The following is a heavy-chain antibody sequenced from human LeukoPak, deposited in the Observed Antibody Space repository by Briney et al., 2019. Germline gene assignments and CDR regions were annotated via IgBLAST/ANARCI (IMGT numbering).Heavy chain of an antibody. CDR1: GFTFSDYY. CDR3: ARGGSSWTLDS. J-gene: IGHJ4*02. Sequence: TGGSLRLSCAASGFTFSDYYMSWIRQAPGKGLEWVSYISSSSSTYTKYAESVKGRLTISRDNAKNSLYLQMNSLRAEDTAVYCCARGGSSWTLDSWGQGALVTVSA. CDR2: ISSSSSTYT. V-gene: IGHV3-11*05. D-gene: IGHD6-13*01.